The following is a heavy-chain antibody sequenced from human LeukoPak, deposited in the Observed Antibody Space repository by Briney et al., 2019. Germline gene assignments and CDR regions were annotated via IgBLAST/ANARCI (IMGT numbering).Heavy chain of an antibody. V-gene: IGHV4-34*01. J-gene: IGHJ6*02. CDR1: GGSFSGYY. CDR2: INHSGST. D-gene: IGHD3-10*01. CDR3: ASNYYGSGSRRYYYYYGMDV. Sequence: SETLSLTCAVYGGSFSGYYWSWIRQPPGKGLEWIGEINHSGSTNYNPSLKSRVTISVDTSMNQFSLKLSSVTAADTAVYYCASNYYGSGSRRYYYYYGMDVWGQGTTVTVSS.